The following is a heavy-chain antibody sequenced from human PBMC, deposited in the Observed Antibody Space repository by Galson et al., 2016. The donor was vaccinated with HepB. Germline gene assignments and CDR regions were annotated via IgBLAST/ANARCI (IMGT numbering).Heavy chain of an antibody. D-gene: IGHD1-1*01. CDR1: GFTFSIFP. V-gene: IGHV3-30*04. Sequence: SLRLSCAASGFTFSIFPLHWVRQAPGKGLEWVAVISYDGNNIHYADSVLGRFTISRENSKNTLHLEMNSLTAEDTAVYYCAKDLGGTTPIYYYYYGMDVWGHGTTVTVSS. J-gene: IGHJ6*02. CDR2: ISYDGNNI. CDR3: AKDLGGTTPIYYYYYGMDV.